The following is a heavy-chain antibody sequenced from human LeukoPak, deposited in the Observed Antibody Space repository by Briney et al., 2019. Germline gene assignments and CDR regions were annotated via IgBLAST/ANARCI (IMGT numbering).Heavy chain of an antibody. J-gene: IGHJ4*02. CDR3: ARHSGDDIATFDY. D-gene: IGHD1-26*01. CDR2: IYPGDSDT. V-gene: IGHV5-51*01. Sequence: GESLKISCKGSGYTSINYWIGWVRQMPGKGLEWMGIIYPGDSDTTYSPSFQGQVTISADKSISTAYLQWSSLKASDTAMYYCARHSGDDIATFDYWGQGTLVTVSS. CDR1: GYTSINYW.